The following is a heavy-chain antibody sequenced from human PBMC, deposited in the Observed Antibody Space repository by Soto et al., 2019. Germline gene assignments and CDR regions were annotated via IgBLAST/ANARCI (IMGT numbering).Heavy chain of an antibody. V-gene: IGHV2-5*02. J-gene: IGHJ5*02. Sequence: SGPTLANPTQTLTLTCTFSGFSLSPGGAGVGWIREPPGKALEWHALIYWEDDKRYSPSLKSRLTITKDTSKNQVVLTMTNMDPVDTATYYCAHGYSAGYSSAGLFDPWGQGTLVTVSS. CDR2: IYWEDDK. CDR3: AHGYSAGYSSAGLFDP. CDR1: GFSLSPGGAG. D-gene: IGHD6-25*01.